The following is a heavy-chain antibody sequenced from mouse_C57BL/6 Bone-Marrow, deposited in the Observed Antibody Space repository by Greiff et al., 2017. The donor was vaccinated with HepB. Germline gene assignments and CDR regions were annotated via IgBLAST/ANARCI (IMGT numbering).Heavy chain of an antibody. CDR2: ISSGSSTI. CDR3: ARLGSH. J-gene: IGHJ2*01. V-gene: IGHV5-17*01. CDR1: GFTFSDYG. D-gene: IGHD4-1*01. Sequence: EVQGVESGGGLVKPGGSLKLSCAVSGFTFSDYGMHWVRQAPEKGLEWVAYISSGSSTIYYADTVKGRITISRDNAKNTLFLQMTSLRSEDTAMYYCARLGSHWGQGTTLTVSS.